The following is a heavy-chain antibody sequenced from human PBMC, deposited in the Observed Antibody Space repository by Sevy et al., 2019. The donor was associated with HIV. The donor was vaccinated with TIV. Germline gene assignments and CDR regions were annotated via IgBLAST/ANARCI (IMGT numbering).Heavy chain of an antibody. CDR3: ARDGARITMVQGVMAYYHGMDV. D-gene: IGHD3-10*01. CDR2: ISSSSNYI. Sequence: GGSLRLSCAASGLTFSTYSMNWVRQAPGKGLEWVSSISSSSNYIYYADSLKGRFTISRDNAKNSLYLQMNSLRADDTAVYYCARDGARITMVQGVMAYYHGMDVWGQGTTVTVSS. V-gene: IGHV3-21*01. CDR1: GLTFSTYS. J-gene: IGHJ6*02.